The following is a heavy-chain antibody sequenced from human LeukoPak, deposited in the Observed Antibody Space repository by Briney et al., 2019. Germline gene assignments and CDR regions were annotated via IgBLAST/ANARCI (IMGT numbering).Heavy chain of an antibody. J-gene: IGHJ4*02. CDR2: VSHSGSI. CDR3: WAIVTTIKLDF. Sequence: PSETLSLTCTVSGCAISSSSYSWGWIRQPPGKGLEWIGSVSHSGSINYDPSLKNRVTISVDTSKNQFSLKLSSVTAADTAVYYCWAIVTTIKLDFWGQGTLVTVSS. V-gene: IGHV4-39*01. D-gene: IGHD5-12*01. CDR1: GCAISSSSYS.